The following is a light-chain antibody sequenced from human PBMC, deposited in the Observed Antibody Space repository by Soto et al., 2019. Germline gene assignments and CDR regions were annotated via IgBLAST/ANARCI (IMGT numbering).Light chain of an antibody. V-gene: IGKV1-9*01. Sequence: DLQLTQSPSFVSASVGDRVTITCRASQGISSYLAWYQQKPGKAPKLLIYAASTLQSGVPSRFSGSGSGTEFTLTISSLQPEDFATYYCQQLNSYLSFTFGPGTKVDIK. CDR2: AAS. J-gene: IGKJ3*01. CDR1: QGISSY. CDR3: QQLNSYLSFT.